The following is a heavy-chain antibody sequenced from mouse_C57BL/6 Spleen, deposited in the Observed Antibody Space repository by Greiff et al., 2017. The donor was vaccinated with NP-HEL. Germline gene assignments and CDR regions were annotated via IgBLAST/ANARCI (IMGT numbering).Heavy chain of an antibody. V-gene: IGHV10-1*01. CDR1: GFSFNTYA. CDR2: IRSKSNNYAT. D-gene: IGHD3-2*02. J-gene: IGHJ3*01. Sequence: EVKLVESGGGLVQPKGSLKLSCAASGFSFNTYAMNWVRQAPGKGLEWVARIRSKSNNYATSYADSVKDRFTISRDNSESMLYLQMNNLKTEDTAMYYCVRHQGTGSCAYWGQGTLVTVSA. CDR3: VRHQGTGSCAY.